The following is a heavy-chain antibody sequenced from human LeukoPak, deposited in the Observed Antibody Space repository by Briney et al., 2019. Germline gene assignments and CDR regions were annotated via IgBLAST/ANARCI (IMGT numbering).Heavy chain of an antibody. CDR2: ISGLGRST. J-gene: IGHJ4*02. Sequence: ETLSLTCTVSGGSISSYYWSWVRQAPGKGLEWVSHISGLGRSTYYADSVKGRFTISTDNSKNTLYLQMNSLRAQDTAVYYCAKDKEMGATTGFFDYWGQGTLVTVSS. CDR1: GGSISSYY. V-gene: IGHV3-23*01. D-gene: IGHD1-26*01. CDR3: AKDKEMGATTGFFDY.